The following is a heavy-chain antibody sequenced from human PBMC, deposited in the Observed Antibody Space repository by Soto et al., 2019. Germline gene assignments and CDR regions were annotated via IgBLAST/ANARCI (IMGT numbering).Heavy chain of an antibody. CDR2: IYYRGNT. J-gene: IGHJ5*02. Sequence: SETLSLTCTVSGGSISSSSYYWGWIRQPPGKGLEWIGSIYYRGNTYYNPSLKSRVTISVDTSKNQFSLKLSSVTAADTAVYYCARVPSPWGQGTLVTVSS. CDR1: GGSISSSSYY. CDR3: ARVPSP. V-gene: IGHV4-39*01.